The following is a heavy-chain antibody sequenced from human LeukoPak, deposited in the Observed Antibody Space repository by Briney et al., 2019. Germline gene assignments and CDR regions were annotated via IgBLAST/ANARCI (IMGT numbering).Heavy chain of an antibody. CDR1: GFTFSSYA. D-gene: IGHD6-19*01. CDR2: ISGSGGST. J-gene: IGHJ4*02. V-gene: IGHV3-23*01. Sequence: SGGSLRLSCAASGFTFSSYAMSWVRQAPGKGLEWVSAISGSGGSTYYADSVKGRFTISRDNSKNTLYLQMNSLRAEDTAVYYCAKDTRKYSSGWYPFGYWGQGTLVTVSS. CDR3: AKDTRKYSSGWYPFGY.